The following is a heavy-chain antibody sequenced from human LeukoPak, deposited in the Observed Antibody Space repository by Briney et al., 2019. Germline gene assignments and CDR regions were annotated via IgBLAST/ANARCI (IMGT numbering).Heavy chain of an antibody. Sequence: GGSLRLSCAASGFTFSDYDMSWVRQAPGKGLEWVSSMSLSTSGKTYADSVKGRFTVSTDKAKNTLYLQMNNLRAEDTAVYYCVRGRYYFDYWGQGTLVTVSS. J-gene: IGHJ4*02. V-gene: IGHV3-23*01. CDR2: MSLSTSGK. D-gene: IGHD1-26*01. CDR1: GFTFSDYD. CDR3: VRGRYYFDY.